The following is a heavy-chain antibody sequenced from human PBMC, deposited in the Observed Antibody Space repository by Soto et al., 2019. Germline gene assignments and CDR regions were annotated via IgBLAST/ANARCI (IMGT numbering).Heavy chain of an antibody. CDR1: GESVCSYRGA. V-gene: IGHV6-1*01. CDR2: TDYRSKWYN. J-gene: IGHJ2*01. Sequence: PSQALSRTCALPGESVCSYRGAWHWIRQSPSRGLEWLGRTDYRSKWYNDYAVSVKSRITINPATFKNQFSLQLSSVTPEDTAVYYCARGRTRRPSYFDLRARGTLVT. CDR3: ARGRTRRPSYFDL.